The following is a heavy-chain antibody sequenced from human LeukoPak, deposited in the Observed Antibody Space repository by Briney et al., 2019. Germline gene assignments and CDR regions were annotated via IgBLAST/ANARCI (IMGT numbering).Heavy chain of an antibody. D-gene: IGHD5-12*01. J-gene: IGHJ4*02. V-gene: IGHV3-11*01. Sequence: GGSLRLSCAASGFTFSDYYMNWIRQAPGKGLEWVSYISTSGSTTYYADSVEGRFTISRDNSKNTMSLQLNSLRAEDTAVYYCAQSPKIVTTPRFDYWGQGTLVTVSS. CDR3: AQSPKIVTTPRFDY. CDR1: GFTFSDYY. CDR2: ISTSGSTT.